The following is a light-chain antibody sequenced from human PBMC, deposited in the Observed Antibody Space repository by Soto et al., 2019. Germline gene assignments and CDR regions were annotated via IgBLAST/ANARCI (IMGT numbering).Light chain of an antibody. V-gene: IGLV2-23*02. CDR2: EVS. CDR3: CSYAGSILYV. Sequence: QSVLTQPASVSGSPGQSITISCTGTSSDVGSYNLVSWYQQHPGKAPKLMIYEVSKRPSGVSNRFSGSKSGNTASLTISGLQAEDEADYYCCSYAGSILYVFGTGTKVTDL. CDR1: SSDVGSYNL. J-gene: IGLJ1*01.